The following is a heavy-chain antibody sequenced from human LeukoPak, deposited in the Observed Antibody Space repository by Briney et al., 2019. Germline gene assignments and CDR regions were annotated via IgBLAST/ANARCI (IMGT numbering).Heavy chain of an antibody. Sequence: PSETLSLTCTVSGGSISSYYWSWIRQPPGKGLEWIGYIYYSGSTNYNPSLKSRVTISVDTSKNQFSLKLSSVTAADTAVYYCAREGYCTSGVCHAGYYFDYWGQGTLVTVSS. CDR2: IYYSGST. D-gene: IGHD2-8*01. CDR3: AREGYCTSGVCHAGYYFDY. V-gene: IGHV4-59*01. CDR1: GGSISSYY. J-gene: IGHJ4*02.